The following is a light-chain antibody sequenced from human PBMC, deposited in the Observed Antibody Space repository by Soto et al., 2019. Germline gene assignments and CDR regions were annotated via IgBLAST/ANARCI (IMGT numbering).Light chain of an antibody. CDR1: QNVRTF. V-gene: IGKV3-11*01. Sequence: EVVLTQSPATLSLSPGERATLSCRASQNVRTFLDWYQQKPGQAPRLLIYGASNRATGIPARFSGSGSGTDFTLTISSLEPEDFATYYCQQVNSYPRTFGPGTKVDFK. CDR3: QQVNSYPRT. CDR2: GAS. J-gene: IGKJ3*01.